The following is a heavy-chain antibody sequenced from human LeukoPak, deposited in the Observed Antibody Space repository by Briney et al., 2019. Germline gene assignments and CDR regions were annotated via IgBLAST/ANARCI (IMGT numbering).Heavy chain of an antibody. J-gene: IGHJ3*02. Sequence: AGGSLRLSCAASGFTFSSYAMSWVRQAPGKGLEWVSAISVSGGSTYYAYSVKGRFNNSSDNSKNTLYLQMNSLRAEDTAVYYCAIRERGYSWYDAFDIWGQGTMVTVSS. CDR3: AIRERGYSWYDAFDI. D-gene: IGHD5-18*01. CDR2: ISVSGGST. CDR1: GFTFSSYA. V-gene: IGHV3-23*01.